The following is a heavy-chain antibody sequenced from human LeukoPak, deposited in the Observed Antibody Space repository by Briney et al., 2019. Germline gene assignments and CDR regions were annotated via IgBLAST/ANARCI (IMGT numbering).Heavy chain of an antibody. CDR2: ISGSGGST. V-gene: IGHV3-23*01. CDR1: GFTFSSYA. D-gene: IGHD3-22*01. J-gene: IGHJ4*02. CDR3: AKRITMIVVVIRPFDY. Sequence: GGSLRLSCAASGFTFSSYAMSWVRQAPGKGLEWVSAISGSGGSTYYADSVKGRFTISRDNSKNTLYLQMNSLRAEDTAVYYCAKRITMIVVVIRPFDYWGQGTLVTVSS.